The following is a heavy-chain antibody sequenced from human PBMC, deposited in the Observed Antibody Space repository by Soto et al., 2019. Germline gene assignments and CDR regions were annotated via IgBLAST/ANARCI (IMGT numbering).Heavy chain of an antibody. CDR2: INPSGGST. V-gene: IGHV1-46*01. J-gene: IGHJ4*02. Sequence: SVKVSCNAYRYTFTSYYMHWVLQAPRQGLVWMGIINPSGGSTSYAQKFQGRVTMTRDTSTSTVYMELSSVRSEDTAVYYCAREYDYYDLTRLPDPVWVWGQGTLVTVSS. CDR1: RYTFTSYY. CDR3: AREYDYYDLTRLPDPVWV. D-gene: IGHD3-22*01.